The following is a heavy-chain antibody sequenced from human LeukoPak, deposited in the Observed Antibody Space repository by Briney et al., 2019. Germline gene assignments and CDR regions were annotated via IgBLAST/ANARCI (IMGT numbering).Heavy chain of an antibody. J-gene: IGHJ3*02. CDR2: INTGESST. CDR1: GFTFGNYW. CDR3: ARGQTYYDGSTGYHYYAFDM. Sequence: PGGSLRLSCAASGFTFGNYWMHWVRQAPGKGLVWVSRINTGESSTNYADSVKGRFTISRDNAKKTLYLQMNSLTAEDTAVYYCARGQTYYDGSTGYHYYAFDMWGQGTMVTVSS. V-gene: IGHV3-74*01. D-gene: IGHD3-9*01.